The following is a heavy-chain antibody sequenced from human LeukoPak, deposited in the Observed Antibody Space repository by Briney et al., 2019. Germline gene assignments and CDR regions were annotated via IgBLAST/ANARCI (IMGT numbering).Heavy chain of an antibody. V-gene: IGHV4-39*01. J-gene: IGHJ4*02. CDR2: AYYSGTT. CDR1: GGSISNSNYY. Sequence: SETLSLTCTVSGGSISNSNYYWGWIRQPPGKGLEWIGGAYYSGTTYYSPSLKSRVTISVDTSRNHFSLNLNSETAADTAVYYCARHSSSAWYYYFDYWGQGSFVTVSS. D-gene: IGHD6-19*01. CDR3: ARHSSSAWYYYFDY.